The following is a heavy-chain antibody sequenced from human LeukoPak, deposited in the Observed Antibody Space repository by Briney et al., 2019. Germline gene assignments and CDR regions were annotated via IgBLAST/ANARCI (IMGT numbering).Heavy chain of an antibody. Sequence: HPGGSLRLSCAASGFTFSSYWVHWVRQATGKGMVWVSRINGDGSTTIYADSVTGRFTISRDNAKNTLYLEMNSLRAEDTAVYYCVRDRKAYNYFDPWGQGTLVTVSS. CDR1: GFTFSSYW. J-gene: IGHJ5*02. CDR2: INGDGSTT. CDR3: VRDRKAYNYFDP. V-gene: IGHV3-74*01.